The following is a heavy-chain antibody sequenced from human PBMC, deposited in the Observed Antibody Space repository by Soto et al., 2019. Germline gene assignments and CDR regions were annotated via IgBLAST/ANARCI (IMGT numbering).Heavy chain of an antibody. CDR2: MSPNSGNA. D-gene: IGHD6-25*01. CDR3: TRRKERSGPHYFDY. V-gene: IGHV1-8*01. Sequence: QVPLVQSGAEVKKPGASVKVSCKAPGFTFTTYDIHWVRQATGQGLEWMGWMSPNSGNAGYAQKFQGRVTMTRNTSISTAYMELSSLTSEDTALYYCTRRKERSGPHYFDYWGQGSLVTVSS. CDR1: GFTFTTYD. J-gene: IGHJ4*02.